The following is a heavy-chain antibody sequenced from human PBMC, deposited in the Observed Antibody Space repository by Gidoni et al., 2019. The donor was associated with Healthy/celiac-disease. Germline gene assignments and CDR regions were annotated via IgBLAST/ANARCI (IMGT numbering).Heavy chain of an antibody. CDR1: GFPFSSYG. CDR3: AREGGPGRSYYYGMDV. Sequence: QVQLVESGGGVVQPGRSLRLSCAASGFPFSSYGMHWVRQAPGKGLEWVAVIWYDGSNKYYADSVKGRFTISRDNSKNTLYLQMNSLRAEDTAVYYCAREGGPGRSYYYGMDVWGQGTTVTVSS. D-gene: IGHD3-16*01. CDR2: IWYDGSNK. V-gene: IGHV3-33*01. J-gene: IGHJ6*02.